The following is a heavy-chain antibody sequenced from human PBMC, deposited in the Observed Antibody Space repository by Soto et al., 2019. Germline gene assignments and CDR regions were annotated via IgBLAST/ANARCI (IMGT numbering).Heavy chain of an antibody. CDR1: GFTFSSYG. D-gene: IGHD5-12*01. J-gene: IGHJ3*02. CDR3: AKGDVVALTVDAFDI. CDR2: ISYDGSNK. Sequence: QVQLVESGGGVVQPGRSLRLSCAASGFTFSSYGMHWVRQAPGKGLEWVAVISYDGSNKYYADSVKGRFTISRDNSKNTLYLQMNSLRAEDTAVYYCAKGDVVALTVDAFDIWGQGKMVTVSS. V-gene: IGHV3-30*18.